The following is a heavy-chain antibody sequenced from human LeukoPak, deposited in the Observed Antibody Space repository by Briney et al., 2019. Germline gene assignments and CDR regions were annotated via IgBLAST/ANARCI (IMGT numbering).Heavy chain of an antibody. CDR1: GGSISSGDYY. J-gene: IGHJ5*02. Sequence: PSETLSLTCTVSGGSISSGDYYWSWIRQPPGKGLEWIGYIYYSGSTYYNPSLKSRVTISVDTSKNQFSLKLSSVTAADTAVYYCARVVVVVVAATGCFDPWGQGTLVTVSS. CDR3: ARVVVVVVAATGCFDP. D-gene: IGHD2-15*01. V-gene: IGHV4-30-4*08. CDR2: IYYSGST.